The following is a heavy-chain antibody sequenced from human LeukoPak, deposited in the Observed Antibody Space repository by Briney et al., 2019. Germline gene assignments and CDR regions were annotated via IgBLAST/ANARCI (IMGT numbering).Heavy chain of an antibody. CDR3: ARHGLVAARHAFDI. D-gene: IGHD6-6*01. J-gene: IGHJ3*02. CDR2: INHNGNT. V-gene: IGHV4-34*01. Sequence: SETLSLTCTVFYGSFSGYYWSWIRQPPGKGLEWLGEINHNGNTNYNPSLKSRVTISVDTSKDQFSLKLSSVTAADTAVYYCARHGLVAARHAFDIWGQGTMVTVSS. CDR1: YGSFSGYY.